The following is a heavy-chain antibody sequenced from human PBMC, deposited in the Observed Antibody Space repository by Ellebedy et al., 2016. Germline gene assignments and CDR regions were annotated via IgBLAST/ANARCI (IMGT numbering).Heavy chain of an antibody. CDR2: INHSGST. V-gene: IGHV4-34*01. CDR1: GGSFSGYY. Sequence: SETLSLXXAVYGGSFSGYYWSWIRQPPGKGLEWIGEINHSGSTNYNPSLKSRVTISVDTSKNQFSLKLSSVTAADTAVYYCARSSSGLFDPWGQGTLVTVSS. CDR3: ARSSSGLFDP. J-gene: IGHJ5*02. D-gene: IGHD6-19*01.